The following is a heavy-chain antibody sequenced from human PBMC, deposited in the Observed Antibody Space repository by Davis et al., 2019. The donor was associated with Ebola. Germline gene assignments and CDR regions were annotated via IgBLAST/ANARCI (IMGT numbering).Heavy chain of an antibody. CDR1: GVSISRHY. J-gene: IGHJ4*02. CDR2: IYYTRSA. V-gene: IGHV4-59*03. D-gene: IGHD3-10*01. Sequence: PSETLSLTCTVSGVSISRHYWSWIRQPPGKRLEWIGSIYYTRSAYYNSPLASRATISVDTSKNQFSLKLTSVTAADTAMYYCSERGSSVWGQGTLVTVSS. CDR3: SERGSSV.